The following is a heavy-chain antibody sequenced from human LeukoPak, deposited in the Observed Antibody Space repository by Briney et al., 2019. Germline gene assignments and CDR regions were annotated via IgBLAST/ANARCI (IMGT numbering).Heavy chain of an antibody. CDR3: ARDDYGSGSYYYYYYYYYMDV. D-gene: IGHD3-10*01. J-gene: IGHJ6*03. V-gene: IGHV3-74*01. CDR1: GFTFDDYG. CDR2: INSDGSST. Sequence: GGSLRLSCAASGFTFDDYGMSWVRQAPGKGLEWVSGINSDGSSTSYADSVKGRFTISRDNAKNTLYLQMNSLRAEDTAVYYCARDDYGSGSYYYYYYYYYMDVWGKGTTVTISS.